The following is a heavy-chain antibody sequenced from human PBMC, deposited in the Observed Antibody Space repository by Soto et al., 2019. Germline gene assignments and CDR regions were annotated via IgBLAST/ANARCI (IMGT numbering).Heavy chain of an antibody. D-gene: IGHD2-21*01. V-gene: IGHV4-31*02. CDR2: IYVTGAV. CDR1: GAALNSGNYY. CDR3: ARLRIATNNYKWFDP. Sequence: SETLSLTCSVSGAALNSGNYYWSWIRQVPGKGLGWIGHIYVTGAVDYNPSLRDRITISQDTSERQFSLNLRLVTAADTAVYYCARLRIATNNYKWFDPWGQGTLVTVSS. J-gene: IGHJ5*02.